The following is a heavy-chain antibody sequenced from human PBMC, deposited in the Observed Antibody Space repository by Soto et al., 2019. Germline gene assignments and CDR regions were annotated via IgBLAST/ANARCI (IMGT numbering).Heavy chain of an antibody. Sequence: LRLSCAASGFTFSDYYMTWIRQPPGKGLEWLSYISGSGNTIYYADSVKGRFTVSRDNARNSLYLQMNSLRAEDTAFYYCASDPYYYASGYWGQGTLVTVSS. V-gene: IGHV3-11*01. CDR1: GFTFSDYY. CDR2: ISGSGNTI. CDR3: ASDPYYYASGY. D-gene: IGHD3-10*01. J-gene: IGHJ4*02.